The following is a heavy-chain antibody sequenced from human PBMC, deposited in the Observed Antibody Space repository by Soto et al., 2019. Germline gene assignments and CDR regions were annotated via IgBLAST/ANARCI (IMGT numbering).Heavy chain of an antibody. J-gene: IGHJ5*02. V-gene: IGHV4-39*01. CDR2: IYYSGST. Sequence: SETLSLTCTVSGGSISSSSYYWGWIRQPPGKGLEWIGSIYYSGSTYYNPSLKSRVTISVDTSKNQFSLKLSSVTAADTAVYYCARPLNYDILTGPTNWFDPWDQGTLVTVSS. CDR3: ARPLNYDILTGPTNWFDP. CDR1: GGSISSSSYY. D-gene: IGHD3-9*01.